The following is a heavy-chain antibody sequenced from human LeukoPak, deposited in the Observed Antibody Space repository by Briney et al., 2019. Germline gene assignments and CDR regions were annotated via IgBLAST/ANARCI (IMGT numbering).Heavy chain of an antibody. CDR2: IYYSGST. Sequence: SETLSLTCTVSGGSISSSSYYWGWIRQPPGKGLEWIGSIYYSGSTYYNPSLKSRVTISVDTSKNQFSLKLSSVTAADTAVYYCARISIAAAGPFDYWGQGTLVTVSS. CDR3: ARISIAAAGPFDY. J-gene: IGHJ4*02. CDR1: GGSISSSSYY. D-gene: IGHD6-13*01. V-gene: IGHV4-39*01.